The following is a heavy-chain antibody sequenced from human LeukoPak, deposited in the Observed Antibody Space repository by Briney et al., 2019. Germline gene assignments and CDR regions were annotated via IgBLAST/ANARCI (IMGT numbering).Heavy chain of an antibody. CDR2: IIPIFGTA. CDR1: GGTFSSYA. Sequence: SVKVSCKASGGTFSSYAISWVRQAPGQGLEWMGRIIPIFGTANYAQKFQGRVTITTDESTSTAYMEPSSLRSEDTAVYYCARELLSGIRYFDYWGQGTLVTVSS. J-gene: IGHJ4*02. V-gene: IGHV1-69*05. CDR3: ARELLSGIRYFDY. D-gene: IGHD2/OR15-2a*01.